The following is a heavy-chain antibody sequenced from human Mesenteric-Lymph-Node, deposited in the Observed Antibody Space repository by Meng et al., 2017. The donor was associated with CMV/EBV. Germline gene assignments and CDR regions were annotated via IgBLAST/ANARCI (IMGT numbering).Heavy chain of an antibody. D-gene: IGHD2-2*02. CDR2: INPSGGST. CDR3: AGDGYCSSTSCYKGGGDY. V-gene: IGHV1-46*01. Sequence: ASVKVSCKASGYTFTSYYMHWVRQAPGQGLEWMGIINPSGGSTSYAQKFQGRVTMTRDTSTSTVYMELSSLRSEDTAVYYCAGDGYCSSTSCYKGGGDYWGQGTLVTVSS. J-gene: IGHJ4*02. CDR1: GYTFTSYY.